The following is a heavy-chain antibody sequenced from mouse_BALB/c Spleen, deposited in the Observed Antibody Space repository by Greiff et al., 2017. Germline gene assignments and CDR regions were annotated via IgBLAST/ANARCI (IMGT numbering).Heavy chain of an antibody. CDR2: ISYSGST. CDR3: ARGDGYFYYFDY. Sequence: EVQGVESGPGLVKPSQSLSLTCTVTGYSITSDYAWNWIRQFPGNKLEWMGYISYSGSTSYNPSLKSRISITRDTSKNQFFLQLNSVTTEDTATYYCARGDGYFYYFDYWGQGTTLTVSS. J-gene: IGHJ2*01. CDR1: GYSITSDYA. D-gene: IGHD2-3*01. V-gene: IGHV3-2*02.